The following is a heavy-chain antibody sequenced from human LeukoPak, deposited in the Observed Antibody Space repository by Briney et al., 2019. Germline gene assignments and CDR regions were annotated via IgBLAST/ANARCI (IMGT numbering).Heavy chain of an antibody. D-gene: IGHD1-7*01. J-gene: IGHJ4*02. V-gene: IGHV4-34*01. CDR1: GGSFSGYY. CDR3: ARGSGTGTTTSLRY. Sequence: SETLSLTCAVYGGSFSGYYWSWIRQPPGKGLEWIGEINHSGSTNYNPSLKSRVTISVDTSKNQFSLQLSSVTAADTAVYYCARGSGTGTTTSLRYWGQGTLVTVSS. CDR2: INHSGST.